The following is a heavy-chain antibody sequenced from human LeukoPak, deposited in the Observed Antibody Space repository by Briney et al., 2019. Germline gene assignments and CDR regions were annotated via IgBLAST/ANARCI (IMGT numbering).Heavy chain of an antibody. Sequence: SVKVSCKASGGTFSSYAISWVRQAPGQGLEWMGRIIPILGIANYTQKFQGRVTITADKSTSTAYMELSSLRSEDTAVYYCAMGTYYYAERDYWGQGTLVTVSS. D-gene: IGHD3-10*01. J-gene: IGHJ4*02. CDR2: IIPILGIA. CDR3: AMGTYYYAERDY. CDR1: GGTFSSYA. V-gene: IGHV1-69*04.